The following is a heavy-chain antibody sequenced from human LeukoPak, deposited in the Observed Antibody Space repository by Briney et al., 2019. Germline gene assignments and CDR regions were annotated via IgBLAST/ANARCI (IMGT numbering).Heavy chain of an antibody. CDR2: ISSSNIYT. D-gene: IGHD2-21*02. Sequence: PGGSLRLSCAASGFTFSDYYMSWIRQAPGKGLEWVSYISSSNIYTNYADSVKGRFTISRDNAKNSLYLQMNSLRAEDTALYYCARAEGGPATAIYWGQGTLVTVSS. CDR1: GFTFSDYY. J-gene: IGHJ4*02. CDR3: ARAEGGPATAIY. V-gene: IGHV3-11*05.